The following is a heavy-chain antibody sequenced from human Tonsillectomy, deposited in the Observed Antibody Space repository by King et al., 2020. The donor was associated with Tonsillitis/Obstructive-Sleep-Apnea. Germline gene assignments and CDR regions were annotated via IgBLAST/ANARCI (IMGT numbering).Heavy chain of an antibody. CDR3: AKDLGYSNYVDNWFDP. D-gene: IGHD4-11*01. J-gene: IGHJ5*02. Sequence: VQLVESGGGVVQPGRSLRLSCAASGFTFSYYGMHWVRQAPGKGLEWVAVISYDGSNKYYADSVKGRFTISRDNSKNTLYLQMNSLRAEEPAVYYCAKDLGYSNYVDNWFDPWGQGTLVTVSS. CDR2: ISYDGSNK. V-gene: IGHV3-30*18. CDR1: GFTFSYYG.